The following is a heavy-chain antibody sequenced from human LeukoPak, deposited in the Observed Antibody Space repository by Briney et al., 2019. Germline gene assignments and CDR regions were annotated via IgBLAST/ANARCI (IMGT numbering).Heavy chain of an antibody. J-gene: IGHJ4*01. CDR3: SWPLSGSLSY. V-gene: IGHV1-2*02. D-gene: IGHD1-26*01. CDR2: VNPYNGGK. Sequence: ASVKVSCKASVYTLTGYYMHWVRQAPAQEGEWVGWVNPYNGGKNFAHKFQGRVTITRDTSIRTDAMEVSRLTSDDTAGYYLSWPLSGSLSYWGQGTLVTVSS. CDR1: VYTLTGYY.